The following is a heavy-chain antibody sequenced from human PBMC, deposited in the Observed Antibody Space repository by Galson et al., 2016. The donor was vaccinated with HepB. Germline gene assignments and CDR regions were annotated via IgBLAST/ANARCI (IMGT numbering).Heavy chain of an antibody. J-gene: IGHJ4*02. CDR2: LKSDVRGT. CDR3: CIGTPGIDY. CDR1: GFTFSRHW. Sequence: SLRLSCAASGFTFSRHWMHWLRQAPGTGLVCVSRLKSDVRGTFYADSVNGRFTISRDNAQNTLYLQMNSLGAEYTAVYYCCIGTPGIDYWGQGTLVTVSS. V-gene: IGHV3-74*01. D-gene: IGHD1-26*01.